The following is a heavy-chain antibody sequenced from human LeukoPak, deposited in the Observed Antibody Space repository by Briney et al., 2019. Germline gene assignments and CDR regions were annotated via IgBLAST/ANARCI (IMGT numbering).Heavy chain of an antibody. J-gene: IGHJ6*03. V-gene: IGHV1-18*01. CDR1: GYTFTVYG. D-gene: IGHD3-22*01. CDR3: AREAYYDSSEDYYYYYYMDV. Sequence: ASVKVSCKASGYTFTVYGITWVRQAPGQGLEWMGWISAYNGNTNYAQKLQGRVTMTTDTSTSTAYMELRSLRSDDTAVYYCAREAYYDSSEDYYYYYYMDVWGKGTTVTISS. CDR2: ISAYNGNT.